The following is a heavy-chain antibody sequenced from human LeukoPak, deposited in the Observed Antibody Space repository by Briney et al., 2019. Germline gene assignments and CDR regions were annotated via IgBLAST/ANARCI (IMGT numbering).Heavy chain of an antibody. CDR1: GFSFSRHA. CDR2: ISGGSNII. V-gene: IGHV3-48*01. J-gene: IGHJ4*02. D-gene: IGHD3-10*01. Sequence: GGSLRLSCAASGFSFSRHAMNWVRQAPGKGLEWISHISGGSNIIEYADSVRGRFTISRDNGRDSLYLQMNSLRVEDTAVYYCERYGSGRNYIDPFDFWGQGTLVAVSS. CDR3: ERYGSGRNYIDPFDF.